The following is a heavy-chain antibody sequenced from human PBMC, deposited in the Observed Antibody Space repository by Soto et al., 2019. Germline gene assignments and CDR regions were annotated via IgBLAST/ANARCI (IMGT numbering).Heavy chain of an antibody. D-gene: IGHD3-3*01. CDR2: INHSGST. J-gene: IGHJ6*02. CDR1: GGSFSGDY. V-gene: IGHV4-34*01. Sequence: SETLSLTCAVYGGSFSGDYWSWIRQPPGKGLEWIGEINHSGSTNYNPSLKSRVTISVDTSKNQFSLKLSSVTAADTAVYYCARGLFWSGYYRYYYYYYGMDVWGQGTTVTVSS. CDR3: ARGLFWSGYYRYYYYYYGMDV.